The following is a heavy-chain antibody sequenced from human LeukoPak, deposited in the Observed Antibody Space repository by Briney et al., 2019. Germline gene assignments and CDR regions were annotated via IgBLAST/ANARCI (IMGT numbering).Heavy chain of an antibody. CDR1: GYTFTDYH. J-gene: IGHJ4*02. CDR3: ARALSLDY. Sequence: ASVKVSCKASGYTFTDYHIHWVRQAPGQGLEWMGWINPNSGGTNYAQKFQGRVTMTRDTSISTAYMELSSLRSDDTAVYYCARALSLDYWGQGTLVAVSS. CDR2: INPNSGGT. V-gene: IGHV1-2*02.